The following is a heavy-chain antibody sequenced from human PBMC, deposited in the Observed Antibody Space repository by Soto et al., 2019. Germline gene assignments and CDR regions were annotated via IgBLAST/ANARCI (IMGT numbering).Heavy chain of an antibody. D-gene: IGHD1-26*01. J-gene: IGHJ4*02. CDR2: IVVGSGNT. CDR1: GFTFTSSA. V-gene: IGHV1-58*01. CDR3: AGGGGGAKGSLNY. Sequence: QMQLVQSGPEVKKPGTSVKVSCKASGFTFTSSAVQWVRQARGQRLEWIGWIVVGSGNTNYAQKFQERVTLHRDLATSPAYVGVSRLRLGEPAGYFLAGGGGGAKGSLNYWGQGTLVTVSS.